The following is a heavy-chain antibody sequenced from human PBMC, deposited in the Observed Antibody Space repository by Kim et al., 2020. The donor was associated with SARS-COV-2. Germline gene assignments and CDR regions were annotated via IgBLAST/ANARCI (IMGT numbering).Heavy chain of an antibody. Sequence: GGSLRLSCAASGLTFHNSAMNWVRQAPGKGLEWVAVISYDGRNKDYADSVKGRFSISRDNPKSTLDLQMNSLRVEDTAVYYCARGNYYESVSLSDYYNGMDVWGQGTTVTVSS. J-gene: IGHJ6*02. CDR1: GLTFHNSA. V-gene: IGHV3-30-3*01. CDR3: ARGNYYESVSLSDYYNGMDV. CDR2: ISYDGRNK. D-gene: IGHD3-10*01.